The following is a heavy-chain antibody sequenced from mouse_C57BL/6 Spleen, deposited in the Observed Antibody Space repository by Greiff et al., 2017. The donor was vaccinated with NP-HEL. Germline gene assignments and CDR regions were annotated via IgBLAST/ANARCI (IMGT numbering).Heavy chain of an antibody. Sequence: EVKLQQSGPELVKPGASVKISCKASGYTFTDYYMNWVKQSHGKSLEWIGDINPNNGGTSYNQKFKGKATLTVDKSSSTAYMELRSLTSEDSAVYYCARGGYYEAGFAYWGQGTLVTVSA. J-gene: IGHJ3*01. V-gene: IGHV1-26*01. CDR1: GYTFTDYY. D-gene: IGHD2-3*01. CDR3: ARGGYYEAGFAY. CDR2: INPNNGGT.